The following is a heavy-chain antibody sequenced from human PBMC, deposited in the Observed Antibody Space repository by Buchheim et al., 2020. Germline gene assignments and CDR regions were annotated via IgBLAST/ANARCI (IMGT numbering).Heavy chain of an antibody. CDR1: GYTFTAYG. V-gene: IGHV1-3*01. CDR2: VNAGNDNT. Sequence: QVQLVQSGAEVKKPGASVKVSCKASGYTFTAYGMHWVRQAPGQSLEWMGWVNAGNDNTKYSQKFQGRVSITRDASASTAYMELSSLRSEDTAVYYCARGGIVPGVITNWFDPWGQGTL. CDR3: ARGGIVPGVITNWFDP. D-gene: IGHD1-26*01. J-gene: IGHJ5*02.